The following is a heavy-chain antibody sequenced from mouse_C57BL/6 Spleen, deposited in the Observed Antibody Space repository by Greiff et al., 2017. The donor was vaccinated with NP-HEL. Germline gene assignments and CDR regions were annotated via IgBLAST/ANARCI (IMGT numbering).Heavy chain of an antibody. CDR3: ARSGTMITTGGFDY. V-gene: IGHV1-54*01. CDR1: GYAFTNYL. J-gene: IGHJ2*01. Sequence: VQLQQSGAELVRPGTSVKVSCKASGYAFTNYLIEWVKQRPGQGLEWIGVINPGSGGTNYNEKFKGKATLTADKSSSTAYMQLSSLTSEDSAVYFCARSGTMITTGGFDYWGQGTTLTVSS. CDR2: INPGSGGT. D-gene: IGHD2-4*01.